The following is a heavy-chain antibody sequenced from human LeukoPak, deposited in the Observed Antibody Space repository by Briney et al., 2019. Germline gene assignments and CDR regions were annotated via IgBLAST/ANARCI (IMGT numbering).Heavy chain of an antibody. J-gene: IGHJ4*02. V-gene: IGHV3-48*01. CDR3: ASDPLSYGSGGVDY. Sequence: GGSLRLSCAASGFTFSSYSMNWVRQAPGKGLEWVSYISSSSSTIYYADSVKGRFTISRDNAKNSLYLQMNSLRAEDTAVYYCASDPLSYGSGGVDYWGQGTLVTVSS. CDR2: ISSSSSTI. CDR1: GFTFSSYS. D-gene: IGHD3-10*01.